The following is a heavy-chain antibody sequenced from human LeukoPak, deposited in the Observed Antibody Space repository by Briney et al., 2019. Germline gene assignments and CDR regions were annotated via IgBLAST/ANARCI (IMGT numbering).Heavy chain of an antibody. V-gene: IGHV3-30*03. J-gene: IGHJ3*02. D-gene: IGHD7-27*01. CDR2: ISYDGSNK. CDR1: GFTFSSYG. Sequence: PGGSLRLSCGASGFTFSSYGMHWVRQAPGKGLEWVAVISYDGSNKYYADSVKGRFTISRDNSKNTLYLQMNSLRAEDTAVYYCAGAITWDDVFDIWGQGTKVTVSS. CDR3: AGAITWDDVFDI.